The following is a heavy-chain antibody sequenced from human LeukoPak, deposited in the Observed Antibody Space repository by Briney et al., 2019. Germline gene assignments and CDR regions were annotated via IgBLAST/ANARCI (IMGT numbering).Heavy chain of an antibody. V-gene: IGHV1-69*06. J-gene: IGHJ4*02. D-gene: IGHD4-17*01. Sequence: ASVKVSCKASGGTFSSYAISWVRQAPGQGLEWMGGIIPIFGTANYAQKFQGRVTITADKSTSTAYMELSSLRSEDTAVYYCARLLAGDYLFDYWGQGTLVTVSS. CDR1: GGTFSSYA. CDR3: ARLLAGDYLFDY. CDR2: IIPIFGTA.